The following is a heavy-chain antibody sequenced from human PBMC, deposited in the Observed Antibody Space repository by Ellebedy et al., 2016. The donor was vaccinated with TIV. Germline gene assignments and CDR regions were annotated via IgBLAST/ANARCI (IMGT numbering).Heavy chain of an antibody. CDR3: ARHIVVPTPGFKY. CDR1: GSSISDYY. J-gene: IGHJ4*02. V-gene: IGHV4-59*08. CDR2: IYYTIGSS. Sequence: GSLRLSCTVSGSSISDYYWTWIRQPPGKGLEWIGYIYYTIGSSNYSPSLKSRVTISVDTSKNQVSLKLSSVTAADTAVYYCARHIVVPTPGFKYWGQGALVTVSS. D-gene: IGHD1-26*01.